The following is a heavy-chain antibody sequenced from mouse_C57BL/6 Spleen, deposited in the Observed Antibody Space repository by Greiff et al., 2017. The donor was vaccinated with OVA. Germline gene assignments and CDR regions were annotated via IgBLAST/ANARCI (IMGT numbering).Heavy chain of an antibody. CDR3: ARGNYGSSYMYFDV. V-gene: IGHV5-4*03. J-gene: IGHJ1*03. CDR2: ISDGGSYT. CDR1: GFTFSSYA. D-gene: IGHD1-1*01. Sequence: EVKVEESGGGLVKPGGSLKLSCAASGFTFSSYAMSWVRQTPEKRLEWVATISDGGSYTYYPDNVKGRFTISRDNAKNNLYLQMSHLKSEDTAMYYCARGNYGSSYMYFDVWGTGTTVTVSS.